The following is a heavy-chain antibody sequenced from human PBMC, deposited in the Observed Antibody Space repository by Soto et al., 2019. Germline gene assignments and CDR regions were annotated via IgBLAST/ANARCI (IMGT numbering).Heavy chain of an antibody. CDR1: GFTFSSYG. Sequence: GGSLRLSCAASGFTFSSYGMHWVRQAPGKGLEWVAVISYDGSNKYYADSVKGRFTISRDNSKNTLYLQMNSLRAEDTAVYYCAKDPGLRYFDWFPANWGQGTLVTVSS. D-gene: IGHD3-9*01. CDR3: AKDPGLRYFDWFPAN. J-gene: IGHJ4*02. V-gene: IGHV3-30*18. CDR2: ISYDGSNK.